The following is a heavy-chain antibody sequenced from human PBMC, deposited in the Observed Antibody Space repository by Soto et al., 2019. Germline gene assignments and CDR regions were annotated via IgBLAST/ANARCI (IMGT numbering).Heavy chain of an antibody. V-gene: IGHV4-31*03. D-gene: IGHD2-15*01. Sequence: SETLSLTCRLSGGSITGAYYWNWIRQHPGKGLEWIGSIHYRGSTYYNPSLKTRITISLDRSNNQFSLNLSSVTAADTAVYYCASVRDSFGLGVWGQGTTVTVSS. CDR2: IHYRGST. J-gene: IGHJ6*02. CDR1: GGSITGAYY. CDR3: ASVRDSFGLGV.